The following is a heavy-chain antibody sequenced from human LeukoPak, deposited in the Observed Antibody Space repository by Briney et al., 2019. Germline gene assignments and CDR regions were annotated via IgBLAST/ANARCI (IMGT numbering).Heavy chain of an antibody. D-gene: IGHD4-17*01. V-gene: IGHV3-30*02. Sequence: GGSLRLSCAASGFTFSSYGMNWVRQAPGKGLEWVAFIRYDGSKKYYVDSVTGRLTMSRDNSKNTVYLQMNSLRAEDTAVYYCAKDVYGDYPYGLDVWGLGTTVTVSS. CDR1: GFTFSSYG. CDR3: AKDVYGDYPYGLDV. J-gene: IGHJ6*02. CDR2: IRYDGSKK.